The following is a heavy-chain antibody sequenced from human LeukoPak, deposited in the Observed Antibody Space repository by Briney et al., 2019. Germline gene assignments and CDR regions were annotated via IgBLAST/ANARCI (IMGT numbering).Heavy chain of an antibody. CDR2: IRSKAYGGTT. J-gene: IGHJ6*03. D-gene: IGHD2-2*01. CDR1: GFTFGDYA. CDR3: TRDSTSINYYYYYMDV. Sequence: PGRSLRLSCTASGFTFGDYAMSWVRQAPGKGLGWVGFIRSKAYGGTTEYAASVKGRFTISRDDSKSIAYLQMNSLKTEDTAVYYCTRDSTSINYYYYYMDVWGKGTTVTASS. V-gene: IGHV3-49*04.